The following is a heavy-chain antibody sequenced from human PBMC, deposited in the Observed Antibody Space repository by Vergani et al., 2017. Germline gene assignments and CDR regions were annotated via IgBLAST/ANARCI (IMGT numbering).Heavy chain of an antibody. J-gene: IGHJ4*02. Sequence: QVQLVQSGAEVKKPGASVKVSCKASGYTFTSYDINWVRQATGQGLEWMGWINPNSGGTNYAQKFQGRVTMTRDTSISTAYMELSRLRSDDTAVYYCARMLAASFDYWGQGTLVTVSS. CDR1: GYTFTSYD. CDR2: INPNSGGT. V-gene: IGHV1-2*02. CDR3: ARMLAASFDY. D-gene: IGHD6-25*01.